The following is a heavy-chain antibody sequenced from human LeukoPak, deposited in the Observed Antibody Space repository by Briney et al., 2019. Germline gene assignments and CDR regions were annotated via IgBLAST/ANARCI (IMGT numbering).Heavy chain of an antibody. V-gene: IGHV4-59*12. Sequence: SETLSLTCTVSGGSISSYYWNWIRQPPGKGLEWIGYIYYNSGRTNYNPSLKSRVTISVDTSKNQFSLKLSSVTAADTAVYYCASPYGGHDAFDIWGQGTMVTVSS. CDR1: GGSISSYY. J-gene: IGHJ3*02. D-gene: IGHD3-16*01. CDR3: ASPYGGHDAFDI. CDR2: IYYNSGRT.